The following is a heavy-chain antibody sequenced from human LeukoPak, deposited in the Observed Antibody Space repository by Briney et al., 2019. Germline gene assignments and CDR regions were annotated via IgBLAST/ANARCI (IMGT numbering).Heavy chain of an antibody. CDR3: AKGWLELTSGYFDY. Sequence: GGSLRLPCAASGFTFSSYAMSWVRQAPGKGLEWVSAISGSGGSTYYADSVKGRFTISRDNSKNTLYLQMNSLRAEDTAVYYCAKGWLELTSGYFDYWGQGTLVTVSS. CDR1: GFTFSSYA. J-gene: IGHJ4*02. D-gene: IGHD1-7*01. V-gene: IGHV3-23*01. CDR2: ISGSGGST.